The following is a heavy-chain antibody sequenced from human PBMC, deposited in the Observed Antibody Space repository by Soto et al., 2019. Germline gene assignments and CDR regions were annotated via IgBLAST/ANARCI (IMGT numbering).Heavy chain of an antibody. CDR3: ARLSYCSGGSCYGFDY. CDR2: IYYSGST. Sequence: SETLSLTCTVSGGSISSYYWSWIRQPPGKGLEWIGYIYYSGSTNYNPSLKSRVTISVDTSKNQFSLKLSSVTAADTAVYYCARLSYCSGGSCYGFDYWGQGTLVTVSS. CDR1: GGSISSYY. V-gene: IGHV4-59*08. J-gene: IGHJ4*02. D-gene: IGHD2-15*01.